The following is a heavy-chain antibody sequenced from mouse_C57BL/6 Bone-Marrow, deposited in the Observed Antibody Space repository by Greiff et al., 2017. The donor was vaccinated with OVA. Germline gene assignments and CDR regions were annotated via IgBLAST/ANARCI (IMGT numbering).Heavy chain of an antibody. D-gene: IGHD1-1*01. CDR1: GYTFTDYE. CDR2: IDPETGGT. J-gene: IGHJ4*01. CDR3: TRFTTVVADAMDY. Sequence: VQGVESGAELVRPGASVTLSCKASGYTFTDYEMHWVKQTPVHGLEWIGAIDPETGGTAYNQKFKGKAILTADKSSSTAYMELRSLTSEDSAVYYCTRFTTVVADAMDYWGQGTSVTVSS. V-gene: IGHV1-15*01.